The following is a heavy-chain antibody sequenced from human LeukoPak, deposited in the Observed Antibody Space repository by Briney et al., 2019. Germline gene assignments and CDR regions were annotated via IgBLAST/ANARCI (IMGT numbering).Heavy chain of an antibody. Sequence: SVKVSCKASGYTFTGYYMHWVRQAPGQGLEWMGGIIPIFGTANYAQKFQGRVTITADKSTSTAHMELSSLRSEDTAVYYCARRAGAYSHPYDYWGQGTLVTVSS. CDR2: IIPIFGTA. CDR1: GYTFTGYY. D-gene: IGHD4/OR15-4a*01. J-gene: IGHJ4*02. V-gene: IGHV1-69*06. CDR3: ARRAGAYSHPYDY.